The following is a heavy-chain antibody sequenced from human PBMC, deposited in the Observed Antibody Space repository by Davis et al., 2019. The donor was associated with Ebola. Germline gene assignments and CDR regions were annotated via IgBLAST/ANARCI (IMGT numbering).Heavy chain of an antibody. D-gene: IGHD6-19*01. J-gene: IGHJ4*02. Sequence: GESLKISCAASGFTFSSYAMSWVCQAPGKGLEWVSAISGSGGSTYYADSVKGRFTISRDNSKNTLYLQMNSLRAEDTAVYYCAKASRQWQQFDYWGQGTLVTVSS. CDR3: AKASRQWQQFDY. CDR2: ISGSGGST. V-gene: IGHV3-23*01. CDR1: GFTFSSYA.